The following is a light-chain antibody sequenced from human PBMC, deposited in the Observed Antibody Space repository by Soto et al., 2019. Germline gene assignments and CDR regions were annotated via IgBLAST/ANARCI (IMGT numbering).Light chain of an antibody. CDR2: GAS. Sequence: EIVLTQSPGTLSLSPGERATLSCRASQTINAGHLAWYQQKPGQAPRLLIYGASNRAAGIPDRFSGSACGHTFPPPPHRPGHGGFAGFSRPKYHNPPRTFGQGTKVKIK. J-gene: IGKJ1*01. V-gene: IGKV3-20*01. CDR3: PKYHNPPRT. CDR1: QTINAGH.